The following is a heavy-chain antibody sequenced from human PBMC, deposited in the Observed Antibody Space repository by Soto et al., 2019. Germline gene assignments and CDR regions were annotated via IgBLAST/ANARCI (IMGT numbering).Heavy chain of an antibody. D-gene: IGHD1-7*01. CDR1: GYTFTSYG. CDR3: ARVVNWNYAGDFDY. J-gene: IGHJ4*02. Sequence: ASVKVSCKASGYTFTSYGISWVRQAPGQGLEWMGWISAYNGNTNYAQKLQGRVTMTTDTSTSTAYMELRSLRSDDTAVYYCARVVNWNYAGDFDYWGQGTLVTVSS. V-gene: IGHV1-18*01. CDR2: ISAYNGNT.